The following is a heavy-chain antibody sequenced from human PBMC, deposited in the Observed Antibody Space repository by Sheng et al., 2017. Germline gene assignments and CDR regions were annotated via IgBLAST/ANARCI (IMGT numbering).Heavy chain of an antibody. V-gene: IGHV3-43D*03. CDR2: ISWDGGST. J-gene: IGHJ6*01. Sequence: EVQLVESGGAVVQPGGSLRLSCATSGFIFDDYAMHWVRQTPGKGLEWVSFISWDGGSTHYSDSVKGRFTISRDNSKKSLYLQMSSLRPDDTALYFCAKDLRTFFYGLDVWARDHG. CDR3: AKDLRTFFYGLDV. CDR1: GFIFDDYA.